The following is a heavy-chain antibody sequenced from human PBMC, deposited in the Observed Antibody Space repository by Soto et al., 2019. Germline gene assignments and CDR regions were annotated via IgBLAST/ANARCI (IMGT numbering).Heavy chain of an antibody. CDR1: GVTFTSYA. D-gene: IGHD3-9*01. CDR2: ISKSGDST. Sequence: GGSLRLSCAASGVTFTSYAMTWVRQVPGEGLQWVSSISKSGDSTYYADSVKGRFTTSRDNSKNTLYLQMNSLRAEDTAIYYCAKGSFGFDYSGQGTRVTVSS. V-gene: IGHV3-23*01. J-gene: IGHJ4*02. CDR3: AKGSFGFDY.